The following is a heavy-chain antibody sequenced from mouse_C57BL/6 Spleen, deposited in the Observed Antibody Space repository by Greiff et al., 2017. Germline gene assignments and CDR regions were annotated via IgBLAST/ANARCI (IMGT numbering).Heavy chain of an antibody. D-gene: IGHD1-1*01. CDR2: INPSSGYT. V-gene: IGHV1-4*01. J-gene: IGHJ1*03. CDR3: ARGPSITTVGDWYFDV. Sequence: QVQLQQSGAELARPGASVKMSCKASGYTFTSYTMHWVKQRPGQGLEWIGYINPSSGYTKYNQKFKDKATLTADKSSSTAYMQLRSLTSEDSAVYYCARGPSITTVGDWYFDVWGTGTTVTVSS. CDR1: GYTFTSYT.